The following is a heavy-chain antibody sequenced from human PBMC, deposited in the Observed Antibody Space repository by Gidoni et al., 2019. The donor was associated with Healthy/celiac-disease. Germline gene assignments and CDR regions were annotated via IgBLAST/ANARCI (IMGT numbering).Heavy chain of an antibody. Sequence: QGQLVESGGGVVQPGRSLRLSCPASGFTSSSYAMHWVRQAPGKGLEWVAVISYDGSNKYYADSVKGRFTISRDNSKNTLYQQMNSLRAEDTAVYYCARDPSTVTTGDDYWGQGTLVTVSS. V-gene: IGHV3-30-3*01. CDR2: ISYDGSNK. CDR3: ARDPSTVTTGDDY. CDR1: GFTSSSYA. D-gene: IGHD4-17*01. J-gene: IGHJ4*02.